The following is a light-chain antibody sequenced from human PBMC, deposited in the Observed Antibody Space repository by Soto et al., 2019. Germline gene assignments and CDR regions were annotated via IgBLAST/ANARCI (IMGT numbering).Light chain of an antibody. V-gene: IGLV2-14*01. CDR3: SSFTSDSTDD. J-gene: IGLJ1*01. CDR1: SSHVGANIF. Sequence: SALTQPASVSGSPGQSITIPRTGTSSHVGANIFIPWYQQHPGKVPKLMIYTVSSRPSGVSQRFSGSKSGNTASLTISGLRAEDEADYYCSSFTSDSTDDCGTGTKVTV. CDR2: TVS.